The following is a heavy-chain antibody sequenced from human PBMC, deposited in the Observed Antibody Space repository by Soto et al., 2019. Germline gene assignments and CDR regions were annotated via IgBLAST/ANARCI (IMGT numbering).Heavy chain of an antibody. J-gene: IGHJ4*02. V-gene: IGHV4-39*01. Sequence: QVQLQESGPGLVMPSETLSLTCSVSGDSISGSPYYWGWIRQPPGKRLEWIGSIFHDGYIVYTPSLKSRVTISVDTSKNQFSLKLTSVAAADTAIYFFARLQTAVPHYWGQGILVTVSS. D-gene: IGHD6-13*01. CDR3: ARLQTAVPHY. CDR2: IFHDGYI. CDR1: GDSISGSPYY.